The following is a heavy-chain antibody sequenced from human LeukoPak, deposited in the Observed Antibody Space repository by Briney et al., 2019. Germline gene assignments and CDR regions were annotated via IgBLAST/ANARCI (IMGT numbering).Heavy chain of an antibody. Sequence: ASVKVSCKVSGYTLTGLSMHWVRQAPGKGLEWMGGFDPEDGETIYAQKFQGRVTMTEDTSTDTAYMELSSLRSEDTAVYYCATGITMVRGVIRIQGDYGMDVWGQGTTVTVSS. V-gene: IGHV1-24*01. CDR1: GYTLTGLS. CDR2: FDPEDGET. J-gene: IGHJ6*02. CDR3: ATGITMVRGVIRIQGDYGMDV. D-gene: IGHD3-10*01.